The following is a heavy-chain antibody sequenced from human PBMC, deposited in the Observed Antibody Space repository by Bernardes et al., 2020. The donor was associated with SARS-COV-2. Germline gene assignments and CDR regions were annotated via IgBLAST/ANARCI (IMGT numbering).Heavy chain of an antibody. V-gene: IGHV3-74*01. J-gene: IGHJ4*02. CDR3: VNDFGGPSDY. D-gene: IGHD3-16*01. CDR1: GFSVGDYW. CDR2: INEDGRTI. Sequence: GGSLRLSCAASGFSVGDYWMHWVRQAPGKGLVWVSRINEDGRTINYADSVKGRFTISRDTAKNTLYLQMNTLRVEDTAVYYCVNDFGGPSDYWGQGNLVTVYS.